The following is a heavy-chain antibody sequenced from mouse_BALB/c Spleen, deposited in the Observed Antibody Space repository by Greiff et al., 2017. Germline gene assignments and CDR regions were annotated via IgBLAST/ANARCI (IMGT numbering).Heavy chain of an antibody. CDR1: GYNFTSYW. CDR2: IYPGSGST. D-gene: IGHD2-1*01. Sequence: QVQLQQPGAELVKPGTSVKLSCKASGYNFTSYWINWVKLRPGQGLEWIGDIYPGSGSTNYNEKFKSKATLTVDTSSSTAYMQLSSLASEDSALYYCARDYYGNYDDWGQGTTLTVSS. J-gene: IGHJ2*01. CDR3: ARDYYGNYDD. V-gene: IGHV1-55*01.